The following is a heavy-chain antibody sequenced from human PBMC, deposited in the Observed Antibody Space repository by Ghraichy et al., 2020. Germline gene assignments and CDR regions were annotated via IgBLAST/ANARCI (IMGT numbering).Heavy chain of an antibody. Sequence: GGSLRLSCAASGFTFSVHGMNWVRQAPGKGLEWVSYIHPSSGTIYYADSVKGRFTISRDNAKSSLNLQMNSLRDEDTAVYYCARTRGATVTTMWLNPWGQGTLVTVSS. D-gene: IGHD4-17*01. CDR3: ARTRGATVTTMWLNP. CDR1: GFTFSVHG. V-gene: IGHV3-48*02. J-gene: IGHJ5*02. CDR2: IHPSSGTI.